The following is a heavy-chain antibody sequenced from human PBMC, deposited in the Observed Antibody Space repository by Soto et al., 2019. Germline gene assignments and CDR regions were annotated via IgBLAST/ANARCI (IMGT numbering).Heavy chain of an antibody. Sequence: QVQLVQSGAEEKKPGASVKVSCKASAYTFTSYAMHWVRQAPGQRLEWMGWINAGNGNTKYSQKFQGRVTITRDTSASTAYMELSSLRSEDTAVYYCARGSGPMIEWHWGQGTLVTVSS. CDR1: AYTFTSYA. CDR2: INAGNGNT. J-gene: IGHJ4*02. CDR3: ARGSGPMIEWH. V-gene: IGHV1-3*05. D-gene: IGHD3-22*01.